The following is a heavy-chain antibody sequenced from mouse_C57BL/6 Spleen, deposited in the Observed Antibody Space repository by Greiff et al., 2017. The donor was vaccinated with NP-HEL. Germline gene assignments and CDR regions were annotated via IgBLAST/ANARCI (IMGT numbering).Heavy chain of an antibody. D-gene: IGHD1-1*01. CDR3: ARRADYYGSSPFDY. J-gene: IGHJ2*01. CDR2: IYPSDSET. CDR1: GYTFTSYW. V-gene: IGHV1-61*01. Sequence: VQLQQPGAELVRPGSSVKLSCKASGYTFTSYWMDWVKQRPGQGLEWIGNIYPSDSETHYNQKFKDKATLTVDKSSSTAYMQLSSLTSEDSAVYYCARRADYYGSSPFDYWGQGTTLTVSS.